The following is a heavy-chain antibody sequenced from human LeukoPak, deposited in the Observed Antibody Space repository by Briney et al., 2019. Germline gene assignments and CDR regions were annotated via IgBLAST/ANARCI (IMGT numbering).Heavy chain of an antibody. CDR2: ISWDGSNT. V-gene: IGHV3-43*01. CDR3: PKIHSRSSVWGAFAI. J-gene: IGHJ3*02. D-gene: IGHD3-16*01. Sequence: GGSLRLSCAASGFTFDDYSMHWVRQAPGKGLEWVALISWDGSNTYYADSVKGRFTISRDNTKNSLYLQMNILTTEDTAFYYCPKIHSRSSVWGAFAIGGKGPMVTVPS. CDR1: GFTFDDYS.